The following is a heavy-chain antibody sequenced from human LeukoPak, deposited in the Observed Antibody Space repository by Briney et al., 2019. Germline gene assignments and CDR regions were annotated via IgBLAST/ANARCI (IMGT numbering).Heavy chain of an antibody. D-gene: IGHD3-22*01. CDR2: ISAYNGNT. Sequence: GASVKVSCKASGYTFTSYGISWVRQAPGQGLEWMGWISAYNGNTNYAQKLQGRVTMTTDTSTSTAYMELGSLRSDDAAVYYCARGLGPVYYDSSGYGDYWGQGILVTVSS. V-gene: IGHV1-18*01. CDR3: ARGLGPVYYDSSGYGDY. J-gene: IGHJ4*02. CDR1: GYTFTSYG.